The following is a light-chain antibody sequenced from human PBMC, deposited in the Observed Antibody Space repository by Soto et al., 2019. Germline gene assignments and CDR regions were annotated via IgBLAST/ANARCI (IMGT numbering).Light chain of an antibody. V-gene: IGKV1-5*03. CDR3: QQYNSYSQGT. CDR2: KAS. J-gene: IGKJ1*01. Sequence: DIQMTQSPSTLSASVGDRVTITCRASQSISSWLAWYQQKPGKAPKLLIYKASSLKSGVPSRFSGSGSGTEFTLTISSLQPDDFATYYCQQYNSYSQGTFGQGTKVEIK. CDR1: QSISSW.